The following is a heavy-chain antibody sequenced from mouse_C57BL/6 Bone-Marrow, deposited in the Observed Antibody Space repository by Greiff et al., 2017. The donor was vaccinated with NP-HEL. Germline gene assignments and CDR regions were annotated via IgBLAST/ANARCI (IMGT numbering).Heavy chain of an antibody. J-gene: IGHJ4*01. CDR1: GFSFTSYG. V-gene: IGHV2-2*01. D-gene: IGHD2-5*01. Sequence: VKLQESGPGLVQPSQRLSITCTVSGFSFTSYGVHWVRQSPGKGLEWLGVIWSGGSTDYNAAFISRLSISKDNSKSQVFFKMNSLQADDTAIYYCASTIVTKFYAMDYWGQGTSVTVSS. CDR3: ASTIVTKFYAMDY. CDR2: IWSGGST.